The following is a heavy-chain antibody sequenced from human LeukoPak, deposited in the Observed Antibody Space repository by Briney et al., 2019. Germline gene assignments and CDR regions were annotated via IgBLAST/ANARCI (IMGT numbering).Heavy chain of an antibody. CDR1: GFTFSSYW. CDR3: ARTRYDQRPFDY. J-gene: IGHJ4*02. Sequence: GGSLRLSCAASGFTFSSYWMHWVRQAPGKGLVWVSHINPDGSSTSYADSVKGRFTISRDNAKNTLYLQMNSLRAEDTAVYYCARTRYDQRPFDYWGQGTLVTVSS. D-gene: IGHD5-12*01. CDR2: INPDGSST. V-gene: IGHV3-74*01.